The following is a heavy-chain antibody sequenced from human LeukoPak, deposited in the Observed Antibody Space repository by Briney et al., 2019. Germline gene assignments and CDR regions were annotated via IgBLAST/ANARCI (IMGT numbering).Heavy chain of an antibody. Sequence: ASVKVSCKASGYTFTSYYMHWVRQAPGQGLEWMGIINPSGGSTSYAQKFQGRVSMTRDMSTSTVYMELSSLRSEDTAVYYCATYPYPSSGWYQMGVDYWGQRTLVTVSS. J-gene: IGHJ4*02. D-gene: IGHD6-19*01. CDR3: ATYPYPSSGWYQMGVDY. CDR2: INPSGGST. V-gene: IGHV1-46*01. CDR1: GYTFTSYY.